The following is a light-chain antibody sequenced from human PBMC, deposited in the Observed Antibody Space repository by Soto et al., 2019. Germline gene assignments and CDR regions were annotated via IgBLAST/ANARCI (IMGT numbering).Light chain of an antibody. CDR1: QTISRS. J-gene: IGKJ1*01. Sequence: DIQMTQSPSSLSASVGDRVNITCRASQTISRSLNWYQQKPGKAPKLLIFRASTLQSGVPSRFSGGGSGRDFVFTISRLQPDDVATYYCQQCYGHPLTFGQGTRVEIK. CDR3: QQCYGHPLT. V-gene: IGKV1-39*01. CDR2: RAS.